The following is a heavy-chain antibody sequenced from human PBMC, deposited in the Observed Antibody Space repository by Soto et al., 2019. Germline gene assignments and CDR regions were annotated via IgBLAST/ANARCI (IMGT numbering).Heavy chain of an antibody. D-gene: IGHD6-6*01. Sequence: QVQLQESGPGLVKPSETLSLTCTVSGGSISSYYWSWIRQPPGKGLEWNGYIYYSGSTNYNPSLKSRVTISVDMSKNQFSLKLSSVTAADTAVYYCARDQYSSSSGRGYYYYYYGMDVWGQGTTVTVSS. CDR3: ARDQYSSSSGRGYYYYYYGMDV. V-gene: IGHV4-59*01. CDR2: IYYSGST. CDR1: GGSISSYY. J-gene: IGHJ6*02.